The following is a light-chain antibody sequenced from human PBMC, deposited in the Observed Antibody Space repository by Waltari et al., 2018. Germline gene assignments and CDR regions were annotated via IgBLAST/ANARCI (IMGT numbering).Light chain of an antibody. CDR1: QSVGRT. CDR3: QKYGTRPAT. V-gene: IGKV3-20*01. J-gene: IGKJ1*01. CDR2: DAS. Sequence: EIVLTQSPASLSLSPGHRATLSCRASQSVGRTLAWYQQRPGQAPRLLIYDASSRATGIPDRFSGSGSGTDFSLTISRLEPEDFAVYYCQKYGTRPATFGQGTKVEVK.